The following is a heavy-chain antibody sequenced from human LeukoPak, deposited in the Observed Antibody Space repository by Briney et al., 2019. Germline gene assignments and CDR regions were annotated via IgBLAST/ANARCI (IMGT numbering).Heavy chain of an antibody. D-gene: IGHD5-24*01. Sequence: ASVKVSCKASGGTFSSYAISWVRRAPGQGLEWMGRIIPIFGIANYAQKFQGRVTITADKSTSTAYMELSSQRSEDTAVYYCARDRSPVEMATIGGWFDPWGQGTLVTVSS. J-gene: IGHJ5*02. CDR2: IIPIFGIA. CDR3: ARDRSPVEMATIGGWFDP. V-gene: IGHV1-69*04. CDR1: GGTFSSYA.